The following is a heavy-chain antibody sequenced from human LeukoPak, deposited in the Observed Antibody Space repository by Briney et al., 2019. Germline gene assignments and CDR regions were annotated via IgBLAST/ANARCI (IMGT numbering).Heavy chain of an antibody. D-gene: IGHD1-26*01. CDR3: AKASLVGPTTLLVLDY. V-gene: IGHV3-23*01. Sequence: GGSLRLSCAASGFTFSSYAMSWVRQAPGKGLEWVSAISGSGGSTYYADSVKGRFTISRDNSKNTLYLQMNSLRAEDTAVYYCAKASLVGPTTLLVLDYWGQGTLVTVSS. CDR2: ISGSGGST. J-gene: IGHJ4*02. CDR1: GFTFSSYA.